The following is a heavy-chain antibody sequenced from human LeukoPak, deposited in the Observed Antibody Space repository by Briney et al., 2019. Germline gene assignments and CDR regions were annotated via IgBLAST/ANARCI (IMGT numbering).Heavy chain of an antibody. V-gene: IGHV4-61*02. CDR1: GGSVSSGRYY. Sequence: SETLSLTCTVSGGSVSSGRYYWSWIRQPAGKGLEWIGRIYTRGSTNYNPSLKSRVTISVDTSKNQFSLNLTSVTAADTAVYYCATDGMVRGPDAWFDSWGQGTLVTVSS. CDR2: IYTRGST. D-gene: IGHD3-10*01. CDR3: ATDGMVRGPDAWFDS. J-gene: IGHJ5*01.